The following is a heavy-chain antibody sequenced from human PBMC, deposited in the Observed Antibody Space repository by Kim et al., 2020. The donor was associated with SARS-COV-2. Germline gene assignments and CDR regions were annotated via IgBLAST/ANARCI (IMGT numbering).Heavy chain of an antibody. CDR3: ARAGRYFDWLRTTLHRNWFDP. D-gene: IGHD3-9*01. CDR1: GYTFTSYD. Sequence: ASVKVSCKASGYTFTSYDINWVRQATGQGLEWMGWMNPNSGNTGYAQKFQGRVTMTRNTSISTAYMELSSLGSEDTAVYYCARAGRYFDWLRTTLHRNWFDPWGQGTLVTVSS. V-gene: IGHV1-8*01. J-gene: IGHJ5*02. CDR2: MNPNSGNT.